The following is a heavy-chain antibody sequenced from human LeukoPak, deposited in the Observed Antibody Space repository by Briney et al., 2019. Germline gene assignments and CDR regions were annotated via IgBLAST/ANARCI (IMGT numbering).Heavy chain of an antibody. CDR2: IGGGATT. V-gene: IGHV3-23*01. CDR1: GFTFTNYV. J-gene: IGHJ4*02. Sequence: GGSLRLSCAASGFTFTNYVMNWVRQAPGKGLEWVSAIGGGATTYYSDYVKGRFTISRDNSKNTLYLQMNSLRAEDTAVYYCAKAGGSGPTNHLDYWGPGTLVTVSS. D-gene: IGHD3-10*01. CDR3: AKAGGSGPTNHLDY.